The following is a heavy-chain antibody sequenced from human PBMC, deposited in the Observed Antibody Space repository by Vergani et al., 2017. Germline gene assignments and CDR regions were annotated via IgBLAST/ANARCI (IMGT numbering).Heavy chain of an antibody. V-gene: IGHV3-23*04. CDR3: AKGRYCRSTSCYSYYYYYYMDV. CDR1: GFTFSSYA. J-gene: IGHJ6*03. Sequence: EVQLVESGGGLVQPGGSLRLSCAASGFTFSSYAMSWVRQAPGKGLEWVSAISGSGGSTYYADSVKGRFTISRDNSKNTLYLQMNSLRAEDTAVYFCAKGRYCRSTSCYSYYYYYYMDVWGKGTTVTVSS. D-gene: IGHD2-2*01. CDR2: ISGSGGST.